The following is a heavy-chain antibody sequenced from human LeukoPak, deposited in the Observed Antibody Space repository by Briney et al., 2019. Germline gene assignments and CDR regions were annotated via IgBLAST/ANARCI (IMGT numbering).Heavy chain of an antibody. J-gene: IGHJ3*02. Sequence: SETLSLTCTVSGGSISSGSYYWSWIRQPAGKGLEWIGRIYTSGSTNYNPSLKSRVTISVDTSKNQFSLKLSSVTAADPPAYYRGSSGSSGRYAFDIWAQGTMVTVFS. CDR1: GGSISSGSYY. V-gene: IGHV4-61*02. CDR2: IYTSGST. D-gene: IGHD6-19*01. CDR3: GSSGSSGRYAFDI.